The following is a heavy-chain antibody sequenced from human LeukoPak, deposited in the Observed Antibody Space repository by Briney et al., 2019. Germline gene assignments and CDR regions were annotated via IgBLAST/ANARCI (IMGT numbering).Heavy chain of an antibody. CDR1: GYTFTSYG. Sequence: ALVKVSCKASGYTFTSYGISWVRQAPGQGLEWMGWISAYNGNTNYAQKLQGRVTMTTDTSTSTAYMELSSLRSEDTAVYYCANNWNDDAFDIWGQGTMVTVSS. CDR3: ANNWNDDAFDI. D-gene: IGHD1-20*01. J-gene: IGHJ3*02. V-gene: IGHV1-18*01. CDR2: ISAYNGNT.